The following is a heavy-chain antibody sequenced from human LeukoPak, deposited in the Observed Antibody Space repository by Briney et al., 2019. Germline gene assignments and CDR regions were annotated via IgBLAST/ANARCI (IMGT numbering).Heavy chain of an antibody. CDR1: GYTFTSYG. D-gene: IGHD3-10*01. CDR3: ARGSVLLWFGELFPDYGMDV. V-gene: IGHV1-18*01. J-gene: IGHJ6*02. Sequence: GASVKVSCKASGYTFTSYGISWVRQAPGQGLEWMGWISAYNGNTNYAQKLQGRVTMTTDTSTSTAYMELRSLRSDDTAVYYCARGSVLLWFGELFPDYGMDVWGQGTTVTVSS. CDR2: ISAYNGNT.